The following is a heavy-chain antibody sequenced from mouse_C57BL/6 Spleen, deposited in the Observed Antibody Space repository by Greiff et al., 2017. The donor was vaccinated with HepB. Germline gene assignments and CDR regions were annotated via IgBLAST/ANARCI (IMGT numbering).Heavy chain of an antibody. CDR2: IAPDTGGT. CDR1: GYTFTDYE. D-gene: IGHD2-2*01. Sequence: VQLQESGAELVRPGASVTLSCKASGYTFTDYEMHWVKQTPVHGLEWIGAIAPDTGGTAYNQKFTGKAILTADKSSSTAYMERRSLTSEDSAVYYCTRWGLRRRSLAMDYGGQGTSVTVSS. V-gene: IGHV1-15*01. J-gene: IGHJ4*01. CDR3: TRWGLRRRSLAMDY.